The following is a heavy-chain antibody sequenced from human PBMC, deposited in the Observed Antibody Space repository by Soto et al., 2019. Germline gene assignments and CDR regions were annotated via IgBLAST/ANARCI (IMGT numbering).Heavy chain of an antibody. CDR2: INSGGTP. V-gene: IGHV3-53*02. D-gene: IGHD3-10*01. J-gene: IGHJ6*02. CDR1: GFTVSTNY. CDR3: AREKSTMIRGVRYGMDV. Sequence: EVPLVETGGGLIQPGGSLRLSCAASGFTVSTNYMSWVRQAPGKGLKWVSLINSGGTPYYADSVKGRFTVSRDNSKNTLYLQMSSLRAEDTAVYYCAREKSTMIRGVRYGMDVWGQGTTVTVSS.